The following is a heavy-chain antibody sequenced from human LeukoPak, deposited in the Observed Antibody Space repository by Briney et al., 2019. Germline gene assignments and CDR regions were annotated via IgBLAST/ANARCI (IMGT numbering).Heavy chain of an antibody. V-gene: IGHV4-59*01. D-gene: IGHD5-24*01. Sequence: SETLSLTCTVSGGSISSYYWSWIQQPPGKGLEWIGYIYYSGSTNYNPSLKSRVTISVDTSKNQFSLKLSSVTAADTAVYYCARVLDGYNDYYMDVWGKGTTVTVSS. CDR1: GGSISSYY. J-gene: IGHJ6*03. CDR2: IYYSGST. CDR3: ARVLDGYNDYYMDV.